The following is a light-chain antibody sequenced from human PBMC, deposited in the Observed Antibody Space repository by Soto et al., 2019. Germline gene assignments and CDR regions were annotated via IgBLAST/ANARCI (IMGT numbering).Light chain of an antibody. J-gene: IGKJ1*01. CDR3: QQYRSSPLWT. V-gene: IGKV3-20*01. CDR1: QSVSSSY. CDR2: GAS. Sequence: EIVLTQSPGTLSLSPGERATLSCRASQSVSSSYLAWYQQKPGQAPRLLIYGASSRATGIPDRFSGSGSGTDFPLTISRLEPEDFAVYYCQQYRSSPLWTFGQGTKVEIK.